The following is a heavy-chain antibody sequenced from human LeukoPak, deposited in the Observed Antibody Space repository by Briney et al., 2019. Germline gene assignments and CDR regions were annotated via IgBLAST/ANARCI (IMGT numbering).Heavy chain of an antibody. V-gene: IGHV1-8*01. CDR1: GYTFISYD. D-gene: IGHD5-12*01. CDR2: MNPNSGGA. J-gene: IGHJ4*02. Sequence: ASVKVSCKASGYTFISYDINWVRQATGQGLEGLGWMNPNSGGAGYAQNFQGRVSLTRDTSISTAYMELTNLGSEDTAVYYCAGNLARTGDFDYWGQGTLVTVFS. CDR3: AGNLARTGDFDY.